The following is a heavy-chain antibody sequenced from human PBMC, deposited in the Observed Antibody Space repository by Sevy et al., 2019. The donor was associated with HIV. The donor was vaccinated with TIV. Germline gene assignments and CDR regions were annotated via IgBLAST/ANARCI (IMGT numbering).Heavy chain of an antibody. V-gene: IGHV3-7*01. Sequence: GGSLRLSCAASGFTFSVYGRNWFRQAPGKGLEWVANIKGDGSDKHYVDSLEGRFTISRDNGKNLLYLQMNSLRVEDTAVYYCAHETIGRFDSWGQGTLVTVSS. D-gene: IGHD3-16*01. J-gene: IGHJ4*02. CDR2: IKGDGSDK. CDR1: GFTFSVYG. CDR3: AHETIGRFDS.